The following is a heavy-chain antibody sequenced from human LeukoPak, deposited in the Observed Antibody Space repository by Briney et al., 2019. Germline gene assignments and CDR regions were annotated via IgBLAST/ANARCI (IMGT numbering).Heavy chain of an antibody. D-gene: IGHD6-13*01. V-gene: IGHV3-7*01. J-gene: IGHJ4*02. Sequence: SGGSLRLSCEASGFTFRDYWMTWVRQAPGKGLEWVANVKQDGTEKFYVDTVKGRFTISRDNGKNSLYLQMDSLKVEDTAIYYSARAGGTSWADYWGQGTLVTVSS. CDR1: GFTFRDYW. CDR2: VKQDGTEK. CDR3: ARAGGTSWADY.